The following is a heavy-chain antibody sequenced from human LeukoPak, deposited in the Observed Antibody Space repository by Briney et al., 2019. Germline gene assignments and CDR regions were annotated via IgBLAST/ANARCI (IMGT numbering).Heavy chain of an antibody. CDR1: GFTFDDYT. V-gene: IGHV3-43*01. CDR3: AKINLYSGLVGYFDY. J-gene: IGHJ4*02. Sequence: GGSLRLSCAASGFTFDDYTMHWVRQAPGKGLEWVSLISWDGGSTYYADSVKGRFTISRDNSKNSLYLQMNSLRTEDTALYYCAKINLYSGLVGYFDYWGQGTLVTVSS. D-gene: IGHD6-13*01. CDR2: ISWDGGST.